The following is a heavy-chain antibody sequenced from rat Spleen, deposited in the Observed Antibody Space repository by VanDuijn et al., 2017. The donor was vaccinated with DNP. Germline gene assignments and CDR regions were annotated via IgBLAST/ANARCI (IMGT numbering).Heavy chain of an antibody. J-gene: IGHJ4*01. V-gene: IGHV5-31*01. D-gene: IGHD1-11*01. CDR2: ITSSGGST. Sequence: EVQLVESGGDLVQPGRSLKLSCVASGFTFNNYWMTWIRQVPGKGLEWVASITSSGGSTYYPDFVKGRFPISRDNAKNTLYLQMNSLRSEDTATYYCARRAMDAWGQGTSVTVSS. CDR1: GFTFNNYW. CDR3: ARRAMDA.